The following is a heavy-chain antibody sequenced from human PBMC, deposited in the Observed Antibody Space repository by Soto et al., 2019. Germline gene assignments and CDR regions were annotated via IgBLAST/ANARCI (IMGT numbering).Heavy chain of an antibody. CDR1: GFTFSSYS. V-gene: IGHV3-21*01. CDR2: ISSSSSYI. J-gene: IGHJ3*02. Sequence: GGSLRLSCAASGFTFSSYSMNWVRQAPGKGLEWVSSISSSSSYIYYADSVKGRFTISRDNAKNSLYLQMNSLRAEDTAVYYCARDLLLTRRDAFDIWGQGTMVTVSS. CDR3: ARDLLLTRRDAFDI.